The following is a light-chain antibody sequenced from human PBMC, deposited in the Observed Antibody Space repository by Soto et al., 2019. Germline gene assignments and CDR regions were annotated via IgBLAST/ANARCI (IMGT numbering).Light chain of an antibody. Sequence: ELMRSQFPDSASVYDGVTVTLSYGASQSVRPNLAWYQQRPGQAPRLLIHYASTRASDIPARFSGGGSGTEFTLTISSLQSEDFVVYYCQQDNSWPPITFGEGTRLEIK. V-gene: IGKV3D-15*01. CDR2: YAS. J-gene: IGKJ5*01. CDR1: QSVRPN. CDR3: QQDNSWPPIT.